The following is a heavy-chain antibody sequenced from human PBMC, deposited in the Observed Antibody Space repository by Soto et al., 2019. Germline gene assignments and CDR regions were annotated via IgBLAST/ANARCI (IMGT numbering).Heavy chain of an antibody. V-gene: IGHV3-23*01. J-gene: IGHJ1*01. Sequence: GGSLRLSCAASGFTFSSYAMSWVRQAPGKGLEWVSAISGSGGSTYYADSVKGRFTISRDNSKNTLYLQMNSLRAEDTAVYYCAKDTDVFLAVAGFFHHPFDFWGQGSLVPVSS. CDR2: ISGSGGST. CDR1: GFTFSSYA. CDR3: AKDTDVFLAVAGFFHHPFDF. D-gene: IGHD6-19*01.